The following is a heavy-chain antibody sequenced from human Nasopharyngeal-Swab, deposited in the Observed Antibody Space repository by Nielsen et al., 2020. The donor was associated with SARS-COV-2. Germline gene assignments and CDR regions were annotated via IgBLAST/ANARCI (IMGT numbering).Heavy chain of an antibody. V-gene: IGHV4-59*01. CDR2: MYHSGST. CDR3: AASAYFYYCMDV. J-gene: IGHJ6*03. Sequence: SEPLSLTCTVSGGSISSYLWSWIRQSPGKGLEWIGYMYHSGSTNYNPSLESRVSISVDTSKNQVSLKLRSVTAADTAVYYCAASAYFYYCMDVWGKGTTVTVSS. CDR1: GGSISSYL.